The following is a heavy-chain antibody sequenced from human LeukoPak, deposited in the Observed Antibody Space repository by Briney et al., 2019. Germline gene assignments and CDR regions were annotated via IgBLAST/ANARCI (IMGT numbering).Heavy chain of an antibody. D-gene: IGHD7-27*01. J-gene: IGHJ4*02. CDR1: GFTFSSYG. Sequence: PGGSLRLSCAASGFTFSSYGMHWVRQAPGKGLEWVAVISYDGSNKYYADSVKGRFTISRDNSKNTLYLQMNSLRAEDTAVYYCSKGTNWGWYYFDYWGQGTLVTVSS. CDR2: ISYDGSNK. CDR3: SKGTNWGWYYFDY. V-gene: IGHV3-30*18.